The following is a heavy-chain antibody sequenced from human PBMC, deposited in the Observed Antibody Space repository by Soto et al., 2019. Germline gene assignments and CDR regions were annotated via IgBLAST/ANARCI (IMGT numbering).Heavy chain of an antibody. J-gene: IGHJ3*02. D-gene: IGHD3-3*01. Sequence: GGSLRLSCAGSGWTLSDYNMSWIRQAPGKGLEWVSYISSSGSTIYYADSVKGRFTISRDNAKNSLYLQMNSLRAEDTAVYYCARDTPDYDFWSGYSPDAIDIRGEGTMV. V-gene: IGHV3-11*01. CDR3: ARDTPDYDFWSGYSPDAIDI. CDR2: ISSSGSTI. CDR1: GWTLSDYN.